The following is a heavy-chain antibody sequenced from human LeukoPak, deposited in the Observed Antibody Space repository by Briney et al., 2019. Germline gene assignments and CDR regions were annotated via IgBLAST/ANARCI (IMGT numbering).Heavy chain of an antibody. D-gene: IGHD6-19*01. Sequence: PGGSLRLSCAASGFTVSSNYMSWVRQAPGKGLEWVSVIYSGGNTYYADSVKGRFTISRDSSKNTLYLQMNSLRAEDTAVYYCARGDSSGYYYFDYWGQGTLVTVSS. J-gene: IGHJ4*02. CDR1: GFTVSSNY. CDR3: ARGDSSGYYYFDY. V-gene: IGHV3-53*01. CDR2: IYSGGNT.